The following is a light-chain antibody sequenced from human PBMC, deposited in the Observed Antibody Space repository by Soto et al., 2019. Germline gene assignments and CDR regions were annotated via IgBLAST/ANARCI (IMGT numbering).Light chain of an antibody. CDR2: EGS. Sequence: QSVLTQPASVSGSPGQSSTISFTGTSSDVGSYNLVSWYQQHPGKAPKLMIYEGSKRPSGVSNRFSGSKSGNTASLTISGLQAEDGADYYCCSYAGSSTYVFGTGTKVTV. J-gene: IGLJ1*01. CDR3: CSYAGSSTYV. CDR1: SSDVGSYNL. V-gene: IGLV2-23*01.